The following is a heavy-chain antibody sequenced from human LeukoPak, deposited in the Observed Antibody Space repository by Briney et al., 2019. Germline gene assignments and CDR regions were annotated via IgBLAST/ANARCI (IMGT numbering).Heavy chain of an antibody. Sequence: PGGSLRLSCAASGFTFSTYTMTWVRQATGGGLEGVSSISCSGSVIYYADSVKGRFTISRDNAKNSLYLQMNSLRAEDTAVYYCARDRLVAGSDHHPLDYRGQGTLVTV. CDR1: GFTFSTYT. V-gene: IGHV3-21*01. D-gene: IGHD6-19*01. CDR3: ARDRLVAGSDHHPLDY. CDR2: ISCSGSVI. J-gene: IGHJ4*02.